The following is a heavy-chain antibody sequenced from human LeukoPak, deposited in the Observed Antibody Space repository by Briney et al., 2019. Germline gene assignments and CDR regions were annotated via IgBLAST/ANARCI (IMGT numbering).Heavy chain of an antibody. CDR2: IYYSGST. V-gene: IGHV4-59*01. D-gene: IGHD2-15*01. CDR3: ARGGDIVVVVAATSTYLYNWFDP. CDR1: GGSLSSYY. Sequence: PSETLSLTCTVSGGSLSSYYWSWIRQPPGKGLEWIGYIYYSGSTNYNPSLKSRVTISVDTSKNQFSLKLSSVTAADTAVYYCARGGDIVVVVAATSTYLYNWFDPWGQGTLVTVSS. J-gene: IGHJ5*02.